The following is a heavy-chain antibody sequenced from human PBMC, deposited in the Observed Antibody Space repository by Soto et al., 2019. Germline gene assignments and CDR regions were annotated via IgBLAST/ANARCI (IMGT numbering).Heavy chain of an antibody. Sequence: ASVKVSCKASGYTFTSYGISWVRQAPGQGLEWMGWISAYNGNTNYAQKLQGRVTMTTDTSTSTAYMELRSLRSDDTAVYYCARDLYWNVPTASDYWGQGTLVTVSS. V-gene: IGHV1-18*01. J-gene: IGHJ4*02. CDR2: ISAYNGNT. D-gene: IGHD1-1*01. CDR1: GYTFTSYG. CDR3: ARDLYWNVPTASDY.